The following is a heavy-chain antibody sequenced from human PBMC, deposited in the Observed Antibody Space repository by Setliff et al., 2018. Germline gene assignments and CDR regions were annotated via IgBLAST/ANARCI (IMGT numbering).Heavy chain of an antibody. J-gene: IGHJ4*02. CDR1: GESIRSNNW. Sequence: SETLSLTCTVSGESIRSNNWWNWVRQPPGKGLEWIGDIYQSGTTNYNPSLKSRVTISADTSKNQFSLKLKSVTAADTAVYYCARTSTGRYFDYWGQGTRVTVSS. D-gene: IGHD2-2*01. CDR2: IYQSGTT. CDR3: ARTSTGRYFDY. V-gene: IGHV4-4*02.